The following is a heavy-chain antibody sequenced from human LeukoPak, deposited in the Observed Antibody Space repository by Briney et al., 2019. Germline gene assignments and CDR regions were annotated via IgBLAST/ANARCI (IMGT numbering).Heavy chain of an antibody. CDR1: GFAVSSNY. Sequence: PGGSLRLSCAASGFAVSSNYMSWVRQAPGKGLEWVSVIYTGGTTYYADSMKGRFTISRDNSKNTVYLQMNSLRVDDTAVYYCARGWDVDVGFDCWGQGTLVTVSS. J-gene: IGHJ4*02. V-gene: IGHV3-66*02. CDR3: ARGWDVDVGFDC. CDR2: IYTGGTT. D-gene: IGHD6-19*01.